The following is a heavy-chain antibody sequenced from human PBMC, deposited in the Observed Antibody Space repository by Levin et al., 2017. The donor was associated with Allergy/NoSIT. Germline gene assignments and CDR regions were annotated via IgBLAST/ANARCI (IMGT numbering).Heavy chain of an antibody. J-gene: IGHJ5*02. Sequence: SETLSLTCTVSGGSISSGGYYWSWIRQHPGTGLEWIGYIYYSGSTYYNPSLKSRVTISVDTSKNQFSLKLSSVTAADTAVYYCARGGDFYNWFDPWGQGTLVTVSS. D-gene: IGHD2-21*02. V-gene: IGHV4-31*03. CDR2: IYYSGST. CDR3: ARGGDFYNWFDP. CDR1: GGSISSGGYY.